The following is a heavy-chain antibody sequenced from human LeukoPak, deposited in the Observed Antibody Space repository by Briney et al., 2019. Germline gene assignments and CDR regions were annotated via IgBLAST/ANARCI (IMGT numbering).Heavy chain of an antibody. CDR3: ARGLIAARGGNFDY. Sequence: SETLSLTCAVYGGSFSGYYWSWIRQPPGKGLEWIGEINHSGSTNYNPSLKSRVTISVDTSKNQFSLKLSSVTAADTAVYYCARGLIAARGGNFDYWGQGTLVTVSS. J-gene: IGHJ4*02. CDR1: GGSFSGYY. D-gene: IGHD3-10*01. CDR2: INHSGST. V-gene: IGHV4-34*01.